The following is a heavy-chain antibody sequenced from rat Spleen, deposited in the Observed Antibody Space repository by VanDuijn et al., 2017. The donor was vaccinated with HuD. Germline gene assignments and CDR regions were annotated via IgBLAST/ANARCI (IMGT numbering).Heavy chain of an antibody. J-gene: IGHJ2*01. CDR2: ISYDGGST. CDR3: ARRRRDWFYFDY. Sequence: EVQLVESGGGLVQPGRSMKLSCSASGFTFSDYGMAWVFQAPTKGLEWVASISYDGGSTYYRDSVKGRFTISRDNAKSTLYLQMDSLRSEDTAIYYCARRRRDWFYFDYWGQGIMVTVSS. D-gene: IGHD1-11*01. CDR1: GFTFSDYG. V-gene: IGHV5-20*01.